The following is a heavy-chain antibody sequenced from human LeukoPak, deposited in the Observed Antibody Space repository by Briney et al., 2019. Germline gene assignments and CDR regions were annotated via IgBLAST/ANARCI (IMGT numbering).Heavy chain of an antibody. Sequence: GGSLRLSCAASGFTFSSYAMHWVRQAPGKGLEWISYIGSSGSPTHYADSVRGRFTISRDNAKNSLYLQMNSLRDDDTALYYCARRPYSDTSGRLSDVWGQGTTVTVSS. CDR2: IGSSGSPT. V-gene: IGHV3-48*02. D-gene: IGHD3-22*01. CDR1: GFTFSSYA. CDR3: ARRPYSDTSGRLSDV. J-gene: IGHJ6*02.